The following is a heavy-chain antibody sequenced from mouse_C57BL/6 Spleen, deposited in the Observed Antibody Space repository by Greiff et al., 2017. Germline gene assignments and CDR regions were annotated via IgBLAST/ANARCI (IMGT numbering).Heavy chain of an antibody. V-gene: IGHV1-53*01. Sequence: QVQLQQPGTELVKPGASVKLSCKASGYTFTSYWMHWVKQRPGQGLEWIGNINPSNGGTNYNEKFKSKATLTVDKSSSTAYMQLSGLTSEDSAVYYCARGGWLLYWYFDVWGTGTTVTVSS. CDR2: INPSNGGT. CDR3: ARGGWLLYWYFDV. D-gene: IGHD2-3*01. CDR1: GYTFTSYW. J-gene: IGHJ1*03.